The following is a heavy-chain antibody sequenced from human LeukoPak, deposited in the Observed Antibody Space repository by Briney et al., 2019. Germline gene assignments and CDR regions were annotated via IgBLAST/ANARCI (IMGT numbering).Heavy chain of an antibody. J-gene: IGHJ4*02. D-gene: IGHD1-14*01. CDR1: GFTFSSYS. V-gene: IGHV3-21*01. Sequence: GGSLRLSCAASGFTFSSYSMNWVRQAPGKGLEWVSSISSSSYIYYADSVKGRFTISRDNAKNSLYLQMNSLRAEDTAVYYCARDQLTTRKEVDYWGQGTLVTVSS. CDR2: ISSSSYI. CDR3: ARDQLTTRKEVDY.